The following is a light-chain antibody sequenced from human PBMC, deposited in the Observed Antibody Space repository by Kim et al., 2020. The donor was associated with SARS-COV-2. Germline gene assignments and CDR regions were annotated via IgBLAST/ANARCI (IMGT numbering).Light chain of an antibody. J-gene: IGKJ2*01. V-gene: IGKV3-15*01. CDR1: QSVSSN. CDR3: QQYNNWPPMYT. CDR2: VAS. Sequence: SPGERATLSCRASQSVSSNLAWYQQKPGQAPRLLIYVASTRATGIPARFSGSGSGTEFTLTISSLQSEDFAVYYCQQYNNWPPMYTFGQGTKLEIK.